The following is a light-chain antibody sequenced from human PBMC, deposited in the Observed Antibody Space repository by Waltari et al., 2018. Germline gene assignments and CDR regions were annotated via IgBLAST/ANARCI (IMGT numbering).Light chain of an antibody. CDR2: DAS. J-gene: IGKJ4*01. V-gene: IGKV3-11*01. CDR1: PSFSSY. CDR3: QQRSNWPRALT. Sequence: EIVLKQSPATLSLSPGEREPLSCRASPSFSSYLAWYQQKPGQAPRLLIYDASNRATGIPARFSGSGSGTDFTLTISSLEPEDFAVYYCQQRSNWPRALTFGGGTKVEIK.